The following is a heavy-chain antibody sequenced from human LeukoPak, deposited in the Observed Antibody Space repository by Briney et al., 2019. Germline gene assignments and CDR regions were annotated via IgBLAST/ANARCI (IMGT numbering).Heavy chain of an antibody. CDR1: GFTFSSYA. CDR2: MSYGGTYK. V-gene: IGHV3-30-3*01. D-gene: IGHD2-15*01. J-gene: IGHJ3*02. Sequence: GRSLRLSCAASGFTFSSYAMHWVRQAPGKGLGWVAVMSYGGTYKYYADSVKGRFTISRDNSKNTVYPQMNSLRGEDTAVYYCARSRGSPNSGEDAFDIWGQGTVVTVSS. CDR3: ARSRGSPNSGEDAFDI.